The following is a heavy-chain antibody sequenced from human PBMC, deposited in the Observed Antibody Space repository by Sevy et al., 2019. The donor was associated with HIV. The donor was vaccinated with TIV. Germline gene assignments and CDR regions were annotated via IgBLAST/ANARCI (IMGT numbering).Heavy chain of an antibody. J-gene: IGHJ4*02. D-gene: IGHD6-19*01. CDR1: GFTFSSYW. CDR2: ISGGGGTT. CDR3: AKNGGWNKYYFDY. V-gene: IGHV3-23*01. Sequence: GGSLRLSCAASGFTFSSYWMSWVRQAPGKGLEWVSAISGGGGTTYYADSVKGRFTVSRDNSRNTLYLQMNSLRAEDTAIHYCAKNGGWNKYYFDYWGQGTLVTVSS.